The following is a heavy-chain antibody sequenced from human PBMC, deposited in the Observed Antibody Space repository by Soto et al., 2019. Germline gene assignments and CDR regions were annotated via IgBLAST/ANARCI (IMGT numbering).Heavy chain of an antibody. J-gene: IGHJ6*02. Sequence: EVQLLESGGGLVQPGGSLRLSCAASGFTFSSYAMSWVRQAPGKGLEWVSAISGGGGSTYYADSVKGRFTISRDNSKNTLYLQMNSLRAEDTAVYYCAKDLGGGGRDWLSPKRAPYGMDVWGQGTTVTVSS. CDR1: GFTFSSYA. D-gene: IGHD3-9*01. CDR3: AKDLGGGGRDWLSPKRAPYGMDV. V-gene: IGHV3-23*01. CDR2: ISGGGGST.